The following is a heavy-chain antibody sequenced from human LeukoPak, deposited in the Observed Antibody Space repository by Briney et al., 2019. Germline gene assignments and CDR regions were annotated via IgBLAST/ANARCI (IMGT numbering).Heavy chain of an antibody. V-gene: IGHV1-46*01. Sequence: VASVKVSCKASGYTFTTYYMHWVRQAPGQGLEWMGIINPSAGSTNYAQNFQGRVTMTMDTSTSTVYMELSSLTSEDTAVYFCARDPRGYGDHADYWGQGTLVTVSS. CDR2: INPSAGST. D-gene: IGHD4-17*01. CDR3: ARDPRGYGDHADY. J-gene: IGHJ4*02. CDR1: GYTFTTYY.